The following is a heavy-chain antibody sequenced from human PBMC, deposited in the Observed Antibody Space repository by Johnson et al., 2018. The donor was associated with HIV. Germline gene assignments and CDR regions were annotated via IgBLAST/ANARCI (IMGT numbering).Heavy chain of an antibody. J-gene: IGHJ3*02. CDR3: AILGWGAFDI. D-gene: IGHD2-21*01. V-gene: IGHV3-66*01. Sequence: VQLVESGGGVVQPGRSLRLSCAASGFTFSSYAMHWVRQAPGKGLEWVSVIYSGGSTQYADFVKGRFSISRDTSKNTVYLQMNSLRVEDTAVYYCAILGWGAFDIWGQGTMVTVSS. CDR1: GFTFSSYA. CDR2: IYSGGST.